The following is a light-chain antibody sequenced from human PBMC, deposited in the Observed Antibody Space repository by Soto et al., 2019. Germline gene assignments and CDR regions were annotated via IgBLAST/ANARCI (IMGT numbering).Light chain of an antibody. CDR1: TSNIGSNT. Sequence: QSVLAQPPSASGTPGQRVTISCSGSTSNIGSNTVSWYRQLPGTAPKVLMYGSDQRPSGVPDRFSGFTSGTSASLAISGLQSEDEADYYCAAWDESLKEWVFGGGTKLTVL. CDR3: AAWDESLKEWV. V-gene: IGLV1-44*01. J-gene: IGLJ3*02. CDR2: GSD.